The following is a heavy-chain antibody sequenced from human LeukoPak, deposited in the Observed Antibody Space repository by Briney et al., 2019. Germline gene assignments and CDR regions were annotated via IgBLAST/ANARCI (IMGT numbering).Heavy chain of an antibody. J-gene: IGHJ4*02. CDR1: GGSISSYY. D-gene: IGHD5/OR15-5a*01. CDR3: ARVFYDNIDY. Sequence: PSETLPLTCTVSGGSISSYYWSWIRQPPGKGLEWIGYIYYSGSTNYNPSLKSRVTISVDTSKNQFSLKLSSVTAADTAVYYCARVFYDNIDYWGQGTLVTVSS. CDR2: IYYSGST. V-gene: IGHV4-59*01.